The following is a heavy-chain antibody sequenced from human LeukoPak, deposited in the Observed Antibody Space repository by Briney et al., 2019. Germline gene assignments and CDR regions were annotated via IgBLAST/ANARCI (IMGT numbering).Heavy chain of an antibody. CDR2: VDPEDGET. Sequence: GASVKVSCKVSGYTLTELSMHWVRQAPGKGLEWMGRVDPEDGETIYAEKFQGRVTITADTSTDTAYMELSSLRSEDTAVYYCATGSGYSSGLDYWGQGTLVTVSS. D-gene: IGHD6-19*01. J-gene: IGHJ4*02. V-gene: IGHV1-24*01. CDR3: ATGSGYSSGLDY. CDR1: GYTLTELS.